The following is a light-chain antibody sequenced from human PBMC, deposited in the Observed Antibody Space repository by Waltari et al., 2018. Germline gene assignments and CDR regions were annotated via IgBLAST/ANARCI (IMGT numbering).Light chain of an antibody. V-gene: IGLV7-46*01. J-gene: IGLJ2*01. CDR2: DIS. CDR3: LLFYAGIPV. Sequence: WSHQKPAQAPRTLIDDISQKHSWTPARFSGSLLGGKAALTLSGAQPEDEAEYYCLLFYAGIPVFGGGTKLTVL.